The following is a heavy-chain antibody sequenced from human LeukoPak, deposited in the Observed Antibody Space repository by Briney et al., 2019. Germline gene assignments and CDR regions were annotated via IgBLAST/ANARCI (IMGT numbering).Heavy chain of an antibody. V-gene: IGHV3-33*01. Sequence: GRSLRLSCAASGFTFSSYGMHWVRQAPGKGLEWVAVIWYDGSNKYYADSVKGRFTISRDNSKNTLYLQMNSLRAEDTAVYYCARDDYLGAFDIWGQGTMVTVSS. CDR1: GFTFSSYG. CDR2: IWYDGSNK. CDR3: ARDDYLGAFDI. D-gene: IGHD3-16*01. J-gene: IGHJ3*02.